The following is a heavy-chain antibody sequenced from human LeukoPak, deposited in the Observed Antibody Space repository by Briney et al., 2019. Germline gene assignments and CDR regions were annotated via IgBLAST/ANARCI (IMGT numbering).Heavy chain of an antibody. V-gene: IGHV3-74*01. CDR3: ARALVVTSGSLDH. D-gene: IGHD3-10*01. CDR2: INYDGSST. J-gene: IGHJ4*02. Sequence: PGGSLTLSCAASGFTFSSHWMYWVRQPPGKGLVWVSRINYDGSSTTYADSVKGRFTISRDNANNTLYLQMNSLRAEDTAVYYCARALVVTSGSLDHWGQGTLVTVSS. CDR1: GFTFSSHW.